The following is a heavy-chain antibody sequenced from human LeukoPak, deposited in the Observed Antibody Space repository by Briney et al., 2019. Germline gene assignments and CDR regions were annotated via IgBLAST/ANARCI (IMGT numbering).Heavy chain of an antibody. J-gene: IGHJ3*02. CDR2: IYYSGST. Sequence: PSQTLSLTCTVSGGSISSGGYYWSWIRQHPGKGLEWIGYIYYSGSTYYNPSLKSRVTISVDTSKNQFSLKLSSVTAADTAVYYCARDPKAAGAFDIWGQGTMVTVS. CDR1: GGSISSGGYY. D-gene: IGHD2-15*01. V-gene: IGHV4-31*03. CDR3: ARDPKAAGAFDI.